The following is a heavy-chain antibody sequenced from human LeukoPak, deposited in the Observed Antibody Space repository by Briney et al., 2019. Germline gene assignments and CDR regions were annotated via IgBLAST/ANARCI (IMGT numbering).Heavy chain of an antibody. J-gene: IGHJ4*02. CDR3: ARDPVYYDSSGYLDY. CDR2: ISSSSAYI. CDR1: GFTFSSYS. D-gene: IGHD3-22*01. V-gene: IGHV3-21*01. Sequence: GGSLRLSCAASGFTFSSYSMNWVRQAPGEGLEWVSSISSSSAYIYYADSVKGRFTISRDNSKNTLYLQMNSLREEDTAVYNCARDPVYYDSSGYLDYWGQGTLVTVSS.